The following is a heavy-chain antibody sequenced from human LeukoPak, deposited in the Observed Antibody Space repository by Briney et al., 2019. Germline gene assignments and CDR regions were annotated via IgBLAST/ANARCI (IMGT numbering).Heavy chain of an antibody. J-gene: IGHJ4*02. CDR3: AKDRHSSSWTNLFQY. D-gene: IGHD6-13*01. CDR1: GFTFSSYG. V-gene: IGHV3-30*18. CDR2: TSYGGSNK. Sequence: GRSLRLSCAASGFTFSSYGMHWVSQAPGKGMEWVAVTSYGGSNKYYADSVKGRFTISRDNSKNTLYLQMNNVKPEDTAVYYCAKDRHSSSWTNLFQYWGQGTLVTVSS.